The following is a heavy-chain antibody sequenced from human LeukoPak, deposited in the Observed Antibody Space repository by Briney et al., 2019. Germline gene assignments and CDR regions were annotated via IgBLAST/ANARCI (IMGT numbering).Heavy chain of an antibody. CDR1: GYTFSNYG. Sequence: PVKVSCKASGYTFSNYGITWVRQVPGQGLECMGWISGDNGNTNYEQKFHGRVTMTIDKSTTTAYMELSSLASDDTGVYYCARQSVVLSRSPDDAFDIWGQGTRVIVSS. D-gene: IGHD2-21*01. CDR2: ISGDNGNT. CDR3: ARQSVVLSRSPDDAFDI. V-gene: IGHV1-18*04. J-gene: IGHJ3*02.